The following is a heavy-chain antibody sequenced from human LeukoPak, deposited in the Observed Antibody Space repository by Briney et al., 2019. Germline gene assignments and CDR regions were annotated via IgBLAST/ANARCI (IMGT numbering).Heavy chain of an antibody. Sequence: ASVKVSCKASGYTFTSYGISWVRQASGQGLEWMGWISAYNGNTNYAQKLQGRVTMTTDTSTSTAYMELRSLRSDDTAVYYCARGLNGAGELQDAFDIWGQGTMVTVSS. CDR3: ARGLNGAGELQDAFDI. CDR1: GYTFTSYG. CDR2: ISAYNGNT. V-gene: IGHV1-18*01. J-gene: IGHJ3*02. D-gene: IGHD1-26*01.